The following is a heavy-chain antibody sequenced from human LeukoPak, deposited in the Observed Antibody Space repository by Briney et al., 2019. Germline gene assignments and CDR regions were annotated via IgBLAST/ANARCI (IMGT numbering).Heavy chain of an antibody. CDR2: IGSSGSTI. V-gene: IGHV3-11*04. D-gene: IGHD4-17*01. Sequence: GGSLRLSCAASGFTFSDYYMSWIRQAPGKGLEWVSYIGSSGSTIYYADSVKGRFTISRDNAKNSLYLQMNSLRAEDTAVYYCARRATVTYYYYYYMDVWGKGTTVTVSS. CDR1: GFTFSDYY. CDR3: ARRATVTYYYYYYMDV. J-gene: IGHJ6*03.